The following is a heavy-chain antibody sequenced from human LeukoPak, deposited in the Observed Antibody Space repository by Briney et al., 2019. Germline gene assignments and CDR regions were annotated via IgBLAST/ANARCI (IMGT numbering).Heavy chain of an antibody. CDR2: INHSGSP. D-gene: IGHD3-10*01. J-gene: IGHJ4*02. CDR1: GGSISSSSYY. Sequence: PSETLSLTCTVSGGSISSSSYYWSWIRQPPGKGLEWIGEINHSGSPNYNPSLKNRVTISVDASKNQFSLKLSSVTAADTAVYYCARGRITVRGWDTYKTYFDYWGQGTLVTVSS. CDR3: ARGRITVRGWDTYKTYFDY. V-gene: IGHV4-39*07.